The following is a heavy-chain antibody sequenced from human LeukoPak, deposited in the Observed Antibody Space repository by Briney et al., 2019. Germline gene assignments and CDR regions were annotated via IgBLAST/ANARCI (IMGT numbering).Heavy chain of an antibody. J-gene: IGHJ4*02. CDR2: MNPNSGNT. Sequence: ASVKVSCKASGYTFTSYDINWVRQATGQGLEWMGWMNPNSGNTGYAQKFQGRVTMTRNTSISTAYMELSSLRSEDTAVYCCAISIAAAGTFDYWGQGTLVTVSS. CDR1: GYTFTSYD. D-gene: IGHD6-13*01. CDR3: AISIAAAGTFDY. V-gene: IGHV1-8*01.